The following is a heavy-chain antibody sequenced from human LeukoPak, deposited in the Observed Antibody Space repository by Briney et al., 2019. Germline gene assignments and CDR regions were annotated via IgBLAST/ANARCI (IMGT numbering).Heavy chain of an antibody. J-gene: IGHJ4*02. CDR1: GFNFNDYA. CDR2: ISGGSGNR. V-gene: IGHV3-23*01. D-gene: IGHD6-13*01. Sequence: GGSLRLSCAASGFNFNDYAMTWVRQAPGKGLEWVSGISGGSGNRDYGDSVKGRFTISRDNSKNTLYLQMNSLRAEDTAVYYCAKGSHEYSAPRGIAAAGYFDYWGQGTLVTVSS. CDR3: AKGSHEYSAPRGIAAAGYFDY.